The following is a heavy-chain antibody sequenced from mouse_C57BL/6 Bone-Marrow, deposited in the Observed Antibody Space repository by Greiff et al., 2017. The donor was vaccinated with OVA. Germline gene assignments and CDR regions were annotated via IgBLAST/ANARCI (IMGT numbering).Heavy chain of an antibody. V-gene: IGHV1-69*01. CDR2: IDPSDSYT. CDR1: GYTFTSYW. Sequence: QVQLQQPGAELVMPGASVKLSCKASGYTFTSYWMHWVKQRPGQGLEWIGEIDPSDSYTNYNQKFKGKSTLTVDKSSSTAYMQLSSLTSEDSAVYYCARERLWLRRDPFYWYFDVWGTGTTVTVSS. CDR3: ARERLWLRRDPFYWYFDV. D-gene: IGHD2-2*01. J-gene: IGHJ1*03.